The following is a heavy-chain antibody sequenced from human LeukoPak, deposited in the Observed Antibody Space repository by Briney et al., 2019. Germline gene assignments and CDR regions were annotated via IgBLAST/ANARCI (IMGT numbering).Heavy chain of an antibody. CDR1: GFTFSSYA. Sequence: PGGSLKLSCAASGFTFSSYAMSWVRQAPGKGLEWVGRIKSKTDGETTDYAAPVKGRFIISRDDSKDTLFLQMTSLKTEDTAVYYCTSAPRWDLLAGYYYMDVWGKGTTVTVSS. J-gene: IGHJ6*03. CDR2: IKSKTDGETT. V-gene: IGHV3-15*01. CDR3: TSAPRWDLLAGYYYMDV. D-gene: IGHD1-26*01.